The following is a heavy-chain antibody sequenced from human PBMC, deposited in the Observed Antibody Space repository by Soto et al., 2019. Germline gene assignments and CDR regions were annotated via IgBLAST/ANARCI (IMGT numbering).Heavy chain of an antibody. Sequence: VAVVSFDGSNKYYADSVKGRFTISKDNSKNTLYLQMNSLRREDTAVYYCARLPGPLVAVLYIYPLDGREAMSDVDVRGQGTTVTVSS. CDR2: VSFDGSNK. D-gene: IGHD6-19*01. CDR3: ARLPGPLVAVLYIYPLDGREAMSDVDV. J-gene: IGHJ6*02. V-gene: IGHV3-30*07.